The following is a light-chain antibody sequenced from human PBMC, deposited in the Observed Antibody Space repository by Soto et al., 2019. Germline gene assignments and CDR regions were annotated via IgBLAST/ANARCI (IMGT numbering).Light chain of an antibody. V-gene: IGLV3-21*02. CDR3: QVWDIVTSRRI. J-gene: IGLJ2*01. CDR2: DDR. Sequence: SSELTQPPSVSVAPGQTASLACGGDNIETKTVHWYQQRPGQAPVLVVYDDRDRPSGIPERFSGSNSGHTATLTISRVEAGDEADYYCQVWDIVTSRRIFGGGTQLTVL. CDR1: NIETKT.